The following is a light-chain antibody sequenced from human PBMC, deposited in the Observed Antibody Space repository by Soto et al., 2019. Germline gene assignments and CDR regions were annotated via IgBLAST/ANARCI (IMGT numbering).Light chain of an antibody. V-gene: IGKV3-11*01. CDR2: DTS. CDR3: QQRGNWPPT. J-gene: IGKJ1*01. Sequence: EIVLTQSPATLSLSPGEGATLSCRASQSISSYLAWYQQKPGQAPRLLIYDTSNRATGIPARFSGSGSGTDFTLTISSLEPEDFAVYYCQQRGNWPPTFGQGTKVEI. CDR1: QSISSY.